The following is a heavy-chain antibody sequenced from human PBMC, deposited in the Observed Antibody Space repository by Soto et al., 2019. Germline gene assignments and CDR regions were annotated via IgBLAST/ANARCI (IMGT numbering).Heavy chain of an antibody. CDR3: ARTTVTTLTSWFDY. CDR1: GGSINNYY. D-gene: IGHD4-17*01. Sequence: QVQLQESGPGLVKPSETLSLTCTVSGGSINNYYWHWIRQPPGKGLEWIGYIYYSGSTHYNPSLKIRVSIPVDTSKNQFSLKLSSVTAADTAVYYCARTTVTTLTSWFDYWGQGTLVTVSS. CDR2: IYYSGST. J-gene: IGHJ4*02. V-gene: IGHV4-59*01.